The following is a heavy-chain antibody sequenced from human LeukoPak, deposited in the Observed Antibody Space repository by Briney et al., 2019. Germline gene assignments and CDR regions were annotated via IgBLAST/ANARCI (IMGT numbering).Heavy chain of an antibody. CDR1: GFTFSSYS. D-gene: IGHD3-16*01. CDR2: ISFSSSTT. CDR3: ARDGAVSVFDI. Sequence: GGSLRLSCAASGFTFSSYSMNWVRQAPGKGLEWISYISFSSSTTYHADSVKGRFTISRDNAKNSLSLQMNSLRAEDAAVYYCARDGAVSVFDIWGQGTMVTVSS. V-gene: IGHV3-48*04. J-gene: IGHJ3*02.